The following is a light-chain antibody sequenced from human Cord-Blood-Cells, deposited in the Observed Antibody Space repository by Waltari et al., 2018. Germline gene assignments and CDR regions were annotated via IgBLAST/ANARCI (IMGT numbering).Light chain of an antibody. CDR3: CSYAGSSTWV. CDR2: EGS. CDR1: SSDVGSYNL. J-gene: IGLJ3*02. Sequence: QSALTQPASVSGSPGQSITISCTGTSSDVGSYNLVSWYQQHPGKAPNLMIYEGSKRPSGVSNRFSGSKSSNTTSLTIAGLQGEDEADYYCCSYAGSSTWVFGGGTKLTVL. V-gene: IGLV2-23*01.